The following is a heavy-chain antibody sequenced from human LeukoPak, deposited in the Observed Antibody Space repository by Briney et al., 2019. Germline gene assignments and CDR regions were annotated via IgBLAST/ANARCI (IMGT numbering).Heavy chain of an antibody. D-gene: IGHD5-24*01. V-gene: IGHV3-23*01. CDR3: AKDAPDGRYNWFDP. CDR1: GFTFSSYA. Sequence: PGGSLRLSCAASGFTFSSYAMSWVRQAPGKGPEWLSAVSGSGGSTYYADSVKGRFTISRDNSKNTPYLQMNSLRAEDTAVYYCAKDAPDGRYNWFDPWGQGTLVTVSS. J-gene: IGHJ5*02. CDR2: VSGSGGST.